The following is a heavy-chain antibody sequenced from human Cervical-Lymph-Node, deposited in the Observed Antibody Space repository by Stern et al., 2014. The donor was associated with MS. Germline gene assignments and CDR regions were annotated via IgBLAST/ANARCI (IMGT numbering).Heavy chain of an antibody. CDR3: ARDGGSAYCADDCFDY. V-gene: IGHV7-4-1*02. CDR1: GYSFTSYA. Sequence: QEQLVESGSELKKPGAAVKVSCKASGYSFTSYAMTWVRQAPGQGLEWMGWINTNTGNPTYTQGFTGRLVFSLDTSVSTAYLQITSLKAEDTAVYYCARDGGSAYCADDCFDYWGQGTLVTVSS. CDR2: INTNTGNP. J-gene: IGHJ4*02. D-gene: IGHD2-21*01.